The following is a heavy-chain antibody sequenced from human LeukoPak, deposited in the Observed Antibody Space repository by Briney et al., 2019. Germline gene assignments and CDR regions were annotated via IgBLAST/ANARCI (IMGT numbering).Heavy chain of an antibody. D-gene: IGHD5-18*01. V-gene: IGHV1-18*04. Sequence: GASVKISCKTSGYTFTDYYIHWLRQAPGQGLEWMGWISAYNGNTNYAQKLQGRVTMTTDTSTSTAYMEIRSLRSDDTAVYYCTRDLGVDTTMIFFDYWGQGSLVTVSS. CDR3: TRDLGVDTTMIFFDY. CDR1: GYTFTDYY. J-gene: IGHJ4*02. CDR2: ISAYNGNT.